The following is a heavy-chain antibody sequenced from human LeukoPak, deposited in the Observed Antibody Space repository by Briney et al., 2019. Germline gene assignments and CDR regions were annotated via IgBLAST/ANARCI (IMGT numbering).Heavy chain of an antibody. CDR3: ARGHGVYCSGGSCYTPPFDY. D-gene: IGHD2-15*01. J-gene: IGHJ4*02. CDR2: INPNSGGT. CDR1: GYTFTGYY. V-gene: IGHV1-2*02. Sequence: ASVKVSCKASGYTFTGYYMHWVRQAPRQGLEWMGWINPNSGGTNYAQKFQGRVTMTRDTSISTAYMELSRLRSDDTAVYYCARGHGVYCSGGSCYTPPFDYWGQGTLVTVSS.